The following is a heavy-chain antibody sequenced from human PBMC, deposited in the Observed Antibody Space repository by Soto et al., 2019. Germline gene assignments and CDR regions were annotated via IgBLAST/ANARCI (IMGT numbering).Heavy chain of an antibody. V-gene: IGHV4-59*02. D-gene: IGHD5-12*01. CDR3: ARSGNTGYEFDY. CDR2: IYYSGSS. J-gene: IGHJ4*02. CDR1: GGSVRSYY. Sequence: SESLALTCTVSGGSVRSYYWNWIRRPPGKGLEWIGSIYYSGSSNYNHSLRSRLTISVDTSKNQFSLKLTSVTAADTAVYYCARSGNTGYEFDYWGQGALVTVSS.